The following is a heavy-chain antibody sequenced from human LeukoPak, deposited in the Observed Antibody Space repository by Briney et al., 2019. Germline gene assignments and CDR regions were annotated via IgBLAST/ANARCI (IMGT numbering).Heavy chain of an antibody. CDR2: IKQDGSEK. V-gene: IGHV3-7*01. J-gene: IGHJ4*02. Sequence: SGGSLRLSCAASGFTFSSSWMTWARQAPGKGLEWLAKIKQDGSEKYYVDSVKGRFTISRDNAKNSLYLQMNSLRTDDTAVYYCATGGYWGQGTLVTVSP. D-gene: IGHD1-1*01. CDR3: ATGGY. CDR1: GFTFSSSW.